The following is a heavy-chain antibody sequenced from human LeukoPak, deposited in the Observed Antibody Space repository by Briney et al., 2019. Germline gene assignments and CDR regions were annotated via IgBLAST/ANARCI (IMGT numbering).Heavy chain of an antibody. CDR2: ISGSSIST. CDR3: LGYCSSTSCYGGHWFDP. D-gene: IGHD2-2*01. Sequence: GGTLRLSCAASGFTFSSYGMSWVRQAPGKGLEWVSAISGSSISTYYADSVKGRFTISRDNSKNTLYLQMNSLRAEDTAIYYCLGYCSSTSCYGGHWFDPWGQGTLVTVSS. V-gene: IGHV3-23*01. J-gene: IGHJ5*02. CDR1: GFTFSSYG.